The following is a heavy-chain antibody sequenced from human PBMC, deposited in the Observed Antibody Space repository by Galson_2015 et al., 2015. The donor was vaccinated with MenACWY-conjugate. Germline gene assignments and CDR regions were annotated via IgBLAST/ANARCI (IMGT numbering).Heavy chain of an antibody. D-gene: IGHD6-25*01. V-gene: IGHV3-30*18. J-gene: IGHJ4*02. CDR1: GFTFSSYG. CDR2: ISYDGSNK. Sequence: SMRLSCAASGFTFSSYGMHWVRQAPGKGLEWVAVISYDGSNKYYADSVKGRFTISRDNSKNTLYLQMSSLRAEETAVYYCAKDKRLGSAVGTRFDYWGQGTLFTVSS. CDR3: AKDKRLGSAVGTRFDY.